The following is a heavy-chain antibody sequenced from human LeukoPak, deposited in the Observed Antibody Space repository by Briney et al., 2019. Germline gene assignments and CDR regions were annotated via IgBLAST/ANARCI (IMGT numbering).Heavy chain of an antibody. CDR1: GGSITTYY. CDR3: ARAQLNLLVDFGMDV. D-gene: IGHD1-1*01. J-gene: IGHJ6*02. V-gene: IGHV4-59*01. CDR2: INYSGST. Sequence: SETLSLTCTVSGGSITTYYWTWIRQPPGKGLEWIGYINYSGSTYYNPSLKSRVTISVDTSKNQFSLKLSSVTAADTAVYYCARAQLNLLVDFGMDVWGQGTTVTVSS.